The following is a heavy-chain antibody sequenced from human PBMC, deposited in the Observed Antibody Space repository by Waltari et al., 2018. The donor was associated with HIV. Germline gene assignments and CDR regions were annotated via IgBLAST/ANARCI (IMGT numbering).Heavy chain of an antibody. J-gene: IGHJ6*02. V-gene: IGHV4-34*01. CDR3: ARGKDPIVVVPAARNGMDV. CDR2: INHSGST. Sequence: QVQLQQWGAGLLKPSETLSLTCAVYGGSFSGYYWSWIRQPPGKGLEWIGEINHSGSTNYNPSLKSRVTISVDTSKNQFSLKLSSVTAADTAVYDCARGKDPIVVVPAARNGMDVWGQGTTVTVSS. CDR1: GGSFSGYY. D-gene: IGHD2-2*01.